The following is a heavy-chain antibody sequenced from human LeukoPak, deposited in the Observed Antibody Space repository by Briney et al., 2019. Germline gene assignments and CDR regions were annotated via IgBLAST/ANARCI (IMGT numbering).Heavy chain of an antibody. CDR3: ARDSPSGYYNDY. J-gene: IGHJ4*02. V-gene: IGHV4-34*01. Sequence: SETLSLTCAVYGGSFNGYYWIWLPQPPGKGREGIGEINHSGSTNYNPSLKSRVTISVDTSKNQCSLKLSSVTAADTAVYYCARDSPSGYYNDYWGQGTLVTVSS. CDR1: GGSFNGYY. CDR2: INHSGST. D-gene: IGHD3-22*01.